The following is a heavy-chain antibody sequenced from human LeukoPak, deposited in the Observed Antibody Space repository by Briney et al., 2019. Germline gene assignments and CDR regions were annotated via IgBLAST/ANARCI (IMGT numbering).Heavy chain of an antibody. CDR3: ARARMGATPYYY. D-gene: IGHD1-26*01. Sequence: GGSLRLSCAASGFTFNRDWTAWVRQAPGKGLEWVAVISYDGSNKYYADSVKGRFTISRDNSKNTLYLQMNSLRAEDTAVYYCARARMGATPYYYWGQGTLVTVSS. CDR2: ISYDGSNK. J-gene: IGHJ4*02. CDR1: GFTFNRDW. V-gene: IGHV3-30-3*01.